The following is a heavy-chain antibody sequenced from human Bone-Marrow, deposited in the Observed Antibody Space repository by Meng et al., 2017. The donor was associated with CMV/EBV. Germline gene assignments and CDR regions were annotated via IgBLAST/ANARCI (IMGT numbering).Heavy chain of an antibody. CDR1: GFTFSSYE. CDR2: IWYDGSNK. V-gene: IGHV3-33*08. J-gene: IGHJ4*02. CDR3: ASELR. Sequence: GGSLRLSCAASGFTFSSYEMNWVRQTPGKGLEWVAVIWYDGSNKYYADSVKGRFTISRDNSKNMLYLQMNSLRVEDTAVYYCASELRWGQGTLVTVSS.